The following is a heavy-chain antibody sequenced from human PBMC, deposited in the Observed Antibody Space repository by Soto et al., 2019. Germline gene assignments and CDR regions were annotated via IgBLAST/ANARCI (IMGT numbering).Heavy chain of an antibody. CDR1: TFTFTSSA. Sequence: ASVKVSCKASTFTFTSSAVQWVRQARGQRLEWIGWIVVGSGNTKYAQNFQERVTITRDMSSGTAYLELSSLRSEDTAIYYCARSPIRRGKAVAGREFDYWGQGTRVTVSS. V-gene: IGHV1-58*01. CDR3: ARSPIRRGKAVAGREFDY. D-gene: IGHD6-19*01. CDR2: IVVGSGNT. J-gene: IGHJ4*02.